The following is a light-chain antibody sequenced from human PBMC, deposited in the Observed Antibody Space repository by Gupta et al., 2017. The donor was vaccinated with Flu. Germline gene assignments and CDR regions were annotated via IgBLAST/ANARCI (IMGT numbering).Light chain of an antibody. Sequence: DTQMTQSPSSLSASVGDRVTITCRASQTIRSYLNWYQQKPGKAPKLLIYAVSTLHGGVPSRFSGSGSGTDFTLTINGLQPEDFATYYCQQTSSAPRSFGQGTKVEIK. CDR3: QQTSSAPRS. CDR1: QTIRSY. J-gene: IGKJ1*01. V-gene: IGKV1-39*01. CDR2: AVS.